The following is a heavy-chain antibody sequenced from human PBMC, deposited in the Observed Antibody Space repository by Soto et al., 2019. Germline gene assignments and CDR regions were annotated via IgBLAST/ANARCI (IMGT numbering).Heavy chain of an antibody. CDR3: ARGAYFYDSSGYNHY. V-gene: IGHV4-30-4*01. D-gene: IGHD3-22*01. CDR2: IYYSGST. CDR1: GGSISSGDYY. J-gene: IGHJ4*02. Sequence: PSETLSLTCTVSGGSISSGDYYWSWIRQPPGKGLEWIGYIYYSGSTYYNPSLKSRVTISVDTSKNQFSPKLTSVTAAHPAVYFCARGAYFYDSSGYNHYWGQGNLVTVSS.